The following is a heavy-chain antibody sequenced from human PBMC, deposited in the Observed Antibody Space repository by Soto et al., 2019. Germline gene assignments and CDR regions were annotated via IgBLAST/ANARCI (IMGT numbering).Heavy chain of an antibody. D-gene: IGHD6-19*01. CDR3: AREFIAVAGTDY. CDR2: INPNSGGT. CDR1: GYTFTGYY. V-gene: IGHV1-2*02. J-gene: IGHJ4*02. Sequence: ASVKVSCKASGYTFTGYYMHWVRQAPGQGLEWMGWINPNSGGTNYAQKFQGRVTMTRDTSISTAYMELSRLRSDDTAVYYCAREFIAVAGTDYWGQGTLVTVSS.